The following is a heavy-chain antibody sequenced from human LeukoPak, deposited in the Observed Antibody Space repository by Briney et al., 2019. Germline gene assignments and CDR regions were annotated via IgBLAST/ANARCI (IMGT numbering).Heavy chain of an antibody. J-gene: IGHJ4*03. Sequence: GGSLRLSCAASGFTFSSYWMHWVRQAPGKGLVWVSLINNDGSTNYADSVKGRFTISRDNAKSTLFLQMNSLRPEDTAVYFCVMGRAYNYWGRGTMVIVSS. D-gene: IGHD5-18*01. CDR3: VMGRAYNY. CDR2: INNDGST. V-gene: IGHV3-74*01. CDR1: GFTFSSYW.